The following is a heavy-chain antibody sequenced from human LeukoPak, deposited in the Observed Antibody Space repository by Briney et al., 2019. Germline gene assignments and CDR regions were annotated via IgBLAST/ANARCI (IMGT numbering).Heavy chain of an antibody. J-gene: IGHJ4*02. Sequence: PGGSLRLSCAASGFSFDDYVVHWARQPPGKGLEWVSLISGDGVSTYYADSVKGRFTISGDNSKNSLYLQMNSLRTEDTALYYCTKDIRPRYSSSSGFDYWGQGTLVTVSS. CDR3: TKDIRPRYSSSSGFDY. CDR1: GFSFDDYV. CDR2: ISGDGVST. D-gene: IGHD6-6*01. V-gene: IGHV3-43*02.